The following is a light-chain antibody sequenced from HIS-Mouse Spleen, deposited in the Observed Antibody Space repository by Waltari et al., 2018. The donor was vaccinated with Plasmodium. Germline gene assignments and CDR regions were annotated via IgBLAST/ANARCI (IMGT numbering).Light chain of an antibody. V-gene: IGKV3-11*01. CDR2: DAS. J-gene: IGKJ5*01. CDR3: QQSSNWIT. CDR1: QSVSSY. Sequence: EIVLTQSPATLSLSPGERATLSCRASQSVSSYLAWYQHKPGQPPRLLIYDASNSATGIPARFSASVSGTDFTLTISSLEPEEFAVYYCQQSSNWITFGQGTRLEIK.